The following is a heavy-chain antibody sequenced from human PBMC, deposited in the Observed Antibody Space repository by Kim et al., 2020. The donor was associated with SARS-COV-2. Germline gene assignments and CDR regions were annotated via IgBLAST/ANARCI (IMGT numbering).Heavy chain of an antibody. CDR3: ARQGKRDDGWDGWFDP. J-gene: IGHJ5*02. V-gene: IGHV4-39*01. CDR1: GGSISSSSYY. D-gene: IGHD6-19*01. CDR2: IYYSGST. Sequence: SETLSLTCTVSGGSISSSSYYWGWIRQPPGKGLEWIGSIYYSGSTYYNPSLKSRVTISVDTSKNQFSLKLSSVTAADTAVYYCARQGKRDDGWDGWFDPWGQGTLVTVSS.